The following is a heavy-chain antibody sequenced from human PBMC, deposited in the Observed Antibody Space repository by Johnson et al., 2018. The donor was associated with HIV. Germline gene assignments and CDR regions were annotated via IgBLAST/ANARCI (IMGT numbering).Heavy chain of an antibody. CDR2: INWNGDRI. Sequence: VQLVESGGSVVRPGGSLRLSCAASGFSFADYGMSWVRQGPGKGLEWVSGINWNGDRIGYADSVKGRFTISRDNAKNSLFLQMSSLGAEDTALYYCAKDIAPDCTGGVCYHAFDIWGQGTMVTVSS. CDR1: GFSFADYG. D-gene: IGHD2-8*02. J-gene: IGHJ3*02. V-gene: IGHV3-20*04. CDR3: AKDIAPDCTGGVCYHAFDI.